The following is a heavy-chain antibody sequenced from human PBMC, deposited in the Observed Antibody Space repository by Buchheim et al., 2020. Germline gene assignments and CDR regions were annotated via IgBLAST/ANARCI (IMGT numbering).Heavy chain of an antibody. CDR1: GFTFSSYG. V-gene: IGHV3-33*01. CDR3: ARAHSSGYYYVYYYGMDV. D-gene: IGHD3-22*01. Sequence: QVQLVESGGGVVQPGRSLRLSCAASGFTFSSYGMHWVRQAPGKGLEWVAVIWYDGSNQYYADSVKGRFTISRDNSKNTLYLQMNSLRAEDTAVYYCARAHSSGYYYVYYYGMDVWGQGTT. CDR2: IWYDGSNQ. J-gene: IGHJ6*02.